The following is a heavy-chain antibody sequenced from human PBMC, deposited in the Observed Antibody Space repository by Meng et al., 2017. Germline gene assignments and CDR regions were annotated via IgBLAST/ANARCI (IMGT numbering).Heavy chain of an antibody. V-gene: IGHV1-3*01. CDR3: ARGGQGYDYVWGSYRDDY. J-gene: IGHJ4*02. CDR2: INAGNGNT. Sequence: QVHLVQSGAEVKKPGASVKVSCKASGYTFTSYAMYWVRQAPGQRLEWMGWINAGNGNTKYSQKFQGRVTITRDTSASTAYMELSSLRSEDTAVYYCARGGQGYDYVWGSYRDDYWGQGTLVTVSS. CDR1: GYTFTSYA. D-gene: IGHD3-16*02.